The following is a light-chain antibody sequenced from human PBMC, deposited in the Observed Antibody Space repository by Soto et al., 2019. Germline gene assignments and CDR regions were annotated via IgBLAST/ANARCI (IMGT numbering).Light chain of an antibody. Sequence: QSVLTQPASVSGSPGQSITISCTGTSSDVGGYNYVSWYQQHPGKAPKLMIYEVSNRPSGVSNHFSGSKSGNTASLTISGLQAEDEAEYYCSSYTSSSTLDFGTGTQLTVL. J-gene: IGLJ1*01. CDR2: EVS. CDR1: SSDVGGYNY. CDR3: SSYTSSSTLD. V-gene: IGLV2-14*01.